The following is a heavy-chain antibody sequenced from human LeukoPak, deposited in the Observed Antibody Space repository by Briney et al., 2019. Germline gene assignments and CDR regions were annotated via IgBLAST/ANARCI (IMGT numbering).Heavy chain of an antibody. CDR3: AGRGSGSYFDY. V-gene: IGHV3-23*01. CDR2: ISGSGGST. CDR1: GFTFDDYG. J-gene: IGHJ4*02. Sequence: GGSLRLSCAASGFTFDDYGMSWVRQAPGKGLEWVSAISGSGGSTYYADSVKGRVTISRDNSKNTLYLQMNGLRAEDTAVYYCAGRGSGSYFDYWGQGTLVTVSS. D-gene: IGHD3-10*01.